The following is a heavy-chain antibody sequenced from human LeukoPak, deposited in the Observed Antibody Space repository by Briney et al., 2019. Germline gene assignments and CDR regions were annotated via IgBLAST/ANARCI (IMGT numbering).Heavy chain of an antibody. J-gene: IGHJ5*02. D-gene: IGHD3-3*01. CDR1: GASISSDDYY. CDR2: THYSGSS. V-gene: IGHV4-30-4*01. Sequence: PSETLSLTCTVSGASISSDDYYWSWIRQPPGKGLKWIAYTHYSGSSFYNPSLKSRITISVDTSKNQFSLRLSSVTAADTAVYYCAREGRDFWSGSRGWFDPWGRGTLVTVSS. CDR3: AREGRDFWSGSRGWFDP.